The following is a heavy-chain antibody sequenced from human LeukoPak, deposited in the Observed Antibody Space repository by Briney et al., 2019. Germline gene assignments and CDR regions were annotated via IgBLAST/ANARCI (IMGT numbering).Heavy chain of an antibody. CDR2: IAYDGSNK. CDR3: AKDGGGYDWDYMDV. V-gene: IGHV3-30*18. J-gene: IGHJ6*03. Sequence: PGGSLRLSCAASGFTFSNAWMSWVRQAPGKGLEWVAEIAYDGSNKYYADSVKGRFTISRDNAKNSLYLQMNSLRAEDMALYYCAKDGGGYDWDYMDVWGKGTTVTVSS. D-gene: IGHD5-12*01. CDR1: GFTFSNAW.